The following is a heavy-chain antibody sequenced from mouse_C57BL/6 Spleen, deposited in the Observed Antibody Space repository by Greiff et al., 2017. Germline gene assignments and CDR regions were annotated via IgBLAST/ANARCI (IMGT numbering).Heavy chain of an antibody. D-gene: IGHD1-1*01. J-gene: IGHJ3*01. Sequence: VQLKQSGPGLVKPSQSLSLTCSVTGYSITSGYYWNWLRQFPGNKLEWMGYISYDGSNNYNPSLKNRISITRDTSKNQFFLKLNSVTTEDTATYYCAREEGFYYYGSSFAYWGQGTLVTVSA. CDR2: ISYDGSN. CDR1: GYSITSGYY. V-gene: IGHV3-6*01. CDR3: AREEGFYYYGSSFAY.